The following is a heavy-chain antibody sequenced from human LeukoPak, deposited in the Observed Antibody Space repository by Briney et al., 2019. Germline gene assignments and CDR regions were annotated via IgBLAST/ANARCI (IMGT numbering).Heavy chain of an antibody. D-gene: IGHD2-2*01. J-gene: IGHJ3*02. CDR1: GFTFSSYS. CDR3: ARDLVVPAAMDAFDI. V-gene: IGHV3-21*01. CDR2: ISSSSYI. Sequence: GGSLRLSCGASGFTFSSYSMNWVRQAPGKGLEWVSSISSSSYIYYADSVKGRFTISRDNAKNSLYLQMKSLRAEDTAVYYCARDLVVPAAMDAFDIWGQGTMVTVSS.